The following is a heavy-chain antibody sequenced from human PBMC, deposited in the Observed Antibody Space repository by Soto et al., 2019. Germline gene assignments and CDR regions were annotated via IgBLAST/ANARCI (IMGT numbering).Heavy chain of an antibody. D-gene: IGHD6-19*01. Sequence: QVQLQQWGAGLLKPSETLSLTCAVYGGSFSGYYWSWIRQPPGKGLEWIGEINHSGSTNYNPSLRRRVTISVDTSKNQFSRKLNSVTAAETAVYYFARGRLDGGWGYWGQGTLVTVSS. J-gene: IGHJ4*02. CDR3: ARGRLDGGWGY. V-gene: IGHV4-34*01. CDR1: GGSFSGYY. CDR2: INHSGST.